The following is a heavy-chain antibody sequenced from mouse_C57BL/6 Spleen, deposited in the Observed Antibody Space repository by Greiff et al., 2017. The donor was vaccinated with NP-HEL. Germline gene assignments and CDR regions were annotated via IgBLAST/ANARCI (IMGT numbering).Heavy chain of an antibody. V-gene: IGHV1-81*01. J-gene: IGHJ2*01. CDR2: IYPRSGNT. D-gene: IGHD4-1*01. CDR3: ARLEEMGRVYFDY. Sequence: QVQLQQSGAELARPGASVKLSCKASGYTFTSYGISWVKQRTGQGLEWIGEIYPRSGNTYYNEKFKGKATLTVDKSSSTAYMELRSLTSEDSAVYFSARLEEMGRVYFDYWGQGTALTVSS. CDR1: GYTFTSYG.